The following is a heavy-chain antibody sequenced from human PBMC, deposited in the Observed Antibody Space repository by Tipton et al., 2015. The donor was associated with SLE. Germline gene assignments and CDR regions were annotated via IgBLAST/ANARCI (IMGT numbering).Heavy chain of an antibody. V-gene: IGHV3-53*05. Sequence: SLRLSCAASGFSFSGSYMTWVRQAPGKGLEWVSVIYSGGSTYYADSVKDRFTISRDNSKNTLYLHMNSLRAEDTAVYYCAREGYCSGGSCYSTIDYWGQGTLVTVSS. CDR3: AREGYCSGGSCYSTIDY. J-gene: IGHJ4*02. CDR2: IYSGGST. CDR1: GFSFSGSY. D-gene: IGHD2-15*01.